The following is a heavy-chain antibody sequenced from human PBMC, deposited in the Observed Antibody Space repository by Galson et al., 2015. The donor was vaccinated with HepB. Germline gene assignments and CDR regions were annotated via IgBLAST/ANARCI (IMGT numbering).Heavy chain of an antibody. D-gene: IGHD3-16*01. V-gene: IGHV1-69*08. CDR3: AILTINYGDYYGLDV. J-gene: IGHJ6*02. CDR1: GDIFNTLT. CDR2: IIPIVGSP. Sequence: SVKVSCKASGDIFNTLTFNWVRQAPGHGPEWMGRIIPIVGSPKYAQRFQDRATITADRSTNTVFMEVRSLRSEDTAVYYCAILTINYGDYYGLDVWGQGTTVTVSS.